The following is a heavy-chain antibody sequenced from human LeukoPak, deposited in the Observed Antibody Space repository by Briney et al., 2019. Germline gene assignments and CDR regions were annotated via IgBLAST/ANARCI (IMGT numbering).Heavy chain of an antibody. Sequence: SETLSLTCTVSGGSIANLDYYWTWIRQPAGKRLEWIGRIYTSGSTNYNPSLKSRVTMSVDTSKNQFSLKLSSVTAADTAVYYCARGPKAYYFDSSGYVFDYWGQGTLVTVSS. CDR1: GGSIANLDYY. J-gene: IGHJ4*02. CDR3: ARGPKAYYFDSSGYVFDY. D-gene: IGHD3-22*01. CDR2: IYTSGST. V-gene: IGHV4-4*07.